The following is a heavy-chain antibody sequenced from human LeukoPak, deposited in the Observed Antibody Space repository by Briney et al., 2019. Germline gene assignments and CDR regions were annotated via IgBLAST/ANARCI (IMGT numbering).Heavy chain of an antibody. V-gene: IGHV3-74*01. CDR1: GFTFSPYW. D-gene: IGHD4/OR15-4a*01. Sequence: GGSLRHFCAASGFTFSPYWMHWARQAPGKGLVWVSRIKSDGTSTSYADSVEGRFTISRDNAKNTLYLQMKSLRVEDTAVYYCYGDNGEQWGQGTLVTVSS. CDR3: YGDNGEQ. CDR2: IKSDGTST. J-gene: IGHJ1*01.